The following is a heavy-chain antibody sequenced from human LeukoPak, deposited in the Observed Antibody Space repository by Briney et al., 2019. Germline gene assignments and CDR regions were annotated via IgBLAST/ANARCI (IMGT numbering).Heavy chain of an antibody. D-gene: IGHD3-3*01. V-gene: IGHV1-24*01. CDR1: GYPLTELS. CDR3: ATAGRITGFAVPPYDFHY. Sequence: ASVKVSCKVSGYPLTELSMHWVRQAPGKGLEWMGGFDPEDGETIYAQKFQGRVTMTEDTSTDTSYMELSSLRSEDTAVYYCATAGRITGFAVPPYDFHYWGQGTLVTVSS. CDR2: FDPEDGET. J-gene: IGHJ4*02.